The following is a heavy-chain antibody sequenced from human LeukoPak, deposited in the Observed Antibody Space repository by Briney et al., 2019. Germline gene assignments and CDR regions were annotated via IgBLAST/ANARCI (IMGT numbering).Heavy chain of an antibody. CDR2: INHSGST. CDR3: ARGYYGSGSHCCHMDV. Sequence: SETLSLTCAVYVGSFSGYYWSWIRQPPGKGLQWIGEINHSGSTNYNSSLKSRVTISVDTSKDQFSLKLSSVTAADTAVYYCARGYYGSGSHCCHMDVWGKGTTITVS. J-gene: IGHJ6*03. D-gene: IGHD3-10*01. V-gene: IGHV4-34*01. CDR1: VGSFSGYY.